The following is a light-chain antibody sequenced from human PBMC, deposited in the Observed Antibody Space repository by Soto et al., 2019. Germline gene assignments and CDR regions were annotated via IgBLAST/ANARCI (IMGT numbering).Light chain of an antibody. V-gene: IGLV2-14*01. Sequence: QSALTQPASVSGSPGQSITISCTGSGSDIGAYNYVSWYQQHPGKAPKLLIHGVTRRPSGVSSRFSASKSAYTASLTISGLQAEDEANYYCCSYAGRSTWDVVFGGGTKVTVL. J-gene: IGLJ2*01. CDR1: GSDIGAYNY. CDR3: CSYAGRSTWDVV. CDR2: GVT.